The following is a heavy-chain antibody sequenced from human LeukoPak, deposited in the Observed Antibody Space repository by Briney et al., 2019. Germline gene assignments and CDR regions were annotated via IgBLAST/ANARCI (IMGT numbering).Heavy chain of an antibody. CDR2: INNNSDNT. Sequence: GGSLRLSCTGSGFTFSNVWMSWFRQAPGKGLEWVSSINNNSDNTYYADSVKGRFTISRDNAKNSLYLQMNSLRAEDTAVYYCARWGDYDCWGQGTLVTVSS. CDR1: GFTFSNVW. J-gene: IGHJ4*02. V-gene: IGHV3-11*06. D-gene: IGHD2-21*01. CDR3: ARWGDYDC.